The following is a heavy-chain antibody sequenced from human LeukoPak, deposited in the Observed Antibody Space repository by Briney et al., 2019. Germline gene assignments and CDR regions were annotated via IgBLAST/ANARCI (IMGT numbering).Heavy chain of an antibody. J-gene: IGHJ4*02. CDR3: ASQSSGNDY. Sequence: GGSLRLSCAASGFTFSSYAMSWVRQAPGKGLEWVSVIYSGGSTYYADSVKGRFTISRDNSKNTLYLQMNSLRAEDTAVYYCASQSSGNDYWGQGTLVTVSS. CDR2: IYSGGST. CDR1: GFTFSSYA. D-gene: IGHD3-10*01. V-gene: IGHV3-66*04.